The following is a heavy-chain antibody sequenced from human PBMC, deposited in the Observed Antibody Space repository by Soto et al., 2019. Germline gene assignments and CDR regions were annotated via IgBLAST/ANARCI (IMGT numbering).Heavy chain of an antibody. D-gene: IGHD2-8*01. CDR1: GGSISSGDYY. CDR2: IYYSGST. V-gene: IGHV4-30-4*01. Sequence: PXETLSLTCTVSGGSISSGDYYWSWIRQPPGKGLEWIGYIYYSGSTYYNPSLKSRVTISVDTSKNQFSLKLSSVTAADTAVYYCARDPGRVVRANYNWFDPWGQGTLVTVSS. CDR3: ARDPGRVVRANYNWFDP. J-gene: IGHJ5*02.